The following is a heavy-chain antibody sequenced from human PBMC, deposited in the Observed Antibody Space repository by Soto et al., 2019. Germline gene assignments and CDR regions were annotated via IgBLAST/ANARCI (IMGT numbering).Heavy chain of an antibody. CDR3: ARRSAAGP. CDR2: INHSGST. Sequence: QVQLQQWGAGLLKPSETLSLTCAVYGGSFSGYYWSWIRQPPGKGLEWIGEINHSGSTNYNPSRKRRVTISVDTSKNQFSLKLSSVTAADTAVYYCARRSAAGPWGQGTLVTVSS. V-gene: IGHV4-34*01. D-gene: IGHD6-25*01. J-gene: IGHJ5*02. CDR1: GGSFSGYY.